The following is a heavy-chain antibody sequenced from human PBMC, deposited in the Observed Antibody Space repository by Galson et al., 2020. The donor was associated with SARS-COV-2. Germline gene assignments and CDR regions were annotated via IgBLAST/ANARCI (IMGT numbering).Heavy chain of an antibody. CDR3: AGSHKNFWYNFDN. CDR1: GLNFSDYY. D-gene: IGHD6-13*01. J-gene: IGHJ4*02. CDR2: ISPSSDYT. Sequence: GGSLRLSCTASGLNFSDYYMTWIRQAPGKGLEWISYISPSSDYTNYADSVRGRFTISRDNTKTSLFLHMDSLRAEDTAVYYCAGSHKNFWYNFDNWGQGALVTVSS. V-gene: IGHV3-11*03.